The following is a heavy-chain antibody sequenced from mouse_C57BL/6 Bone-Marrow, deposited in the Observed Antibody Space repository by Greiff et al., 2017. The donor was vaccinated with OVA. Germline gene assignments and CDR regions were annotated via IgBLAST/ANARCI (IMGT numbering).Heavy chain of an antibody. Sequence: VQLQQSGAELVRPGASVKLSCTASGFNIKDYYMHWVKQRPEQGLEWIGRIDPEDGDTEYAPKFQGKATMTADTSSNTAYVQLSSLTSEDTAVYYCTFITTVVPHFDYWGQGTTLTVSS. D-gene: IGHD1-1*01. J-gene: IGHJ2*01. V-gene: IGHV14-1*01. CDR1: GFNIKDYY. CDR2: IDPEDGDT. CDR3: TFITTVVPHFDY.